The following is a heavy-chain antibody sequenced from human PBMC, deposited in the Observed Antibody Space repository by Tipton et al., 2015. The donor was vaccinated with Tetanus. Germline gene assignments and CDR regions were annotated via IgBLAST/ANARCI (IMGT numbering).Heavy chain of an antibody. CDR3: ALGDSSWGKIEYFQH. J-gene: IGHJ1*01. CDR1: GGTFSSYA. Sequence: QLVQSGAEVKKPGSSVKVSCKASGGTFSSYAISWVRQAPGQGLEWMGGIIPIFGTANYAQKFQGRVTITADESTSPAYMELSSLRSEDTAAYYCALGDSSWGKIEYFQHWGQGTLVTVSS. V-gene: IGHV1-69*01. CDR2: IIPIFGTA. D-gene: IGHD6-13*01.